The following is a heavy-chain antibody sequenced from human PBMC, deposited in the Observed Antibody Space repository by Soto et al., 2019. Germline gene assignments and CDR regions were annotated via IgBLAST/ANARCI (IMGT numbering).Heavy chain of an antibody. CDR3: ARALWVEPALYYSGMDV. D-gene: IGHD1-1*01. CDR2: IIYSGTT. J-gene: IGHJ6*02. V-gene: IGHV4-30-4*01. Sequence: SETLSLTCTVSGDSISSADYYWSWIRQTPGKGLEWIGHIIYSGTTYYNPSLKSRLTISVDTSKNHFSLRLTSVTAAATAVYYCARALWVEPALYYSGMDVWGQGTTVTVSS. CDR1: GDSISSADYY.